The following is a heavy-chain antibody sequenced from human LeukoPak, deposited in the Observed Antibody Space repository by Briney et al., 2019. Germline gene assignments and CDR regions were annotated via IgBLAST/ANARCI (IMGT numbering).Heavy chain of an antibody. CDR3: AKSHYYGSGSIDY. V-gene: IGHV3-23*01. CDR1: GFTFTTYS. J-gene: IGHJ4*02. CDR2: VSASGDST. Sequence: GRSLRLSCAASGFTFTTYSMSWVRQAPGKGLAWISTVSASGDSTSYADSVKGRFTISRDNSKNAPYLQVNSLRADDAALYYCAKSHYYGSGSIDYWGQGTLVTVSS. D-gene: IGHD3-10*01.